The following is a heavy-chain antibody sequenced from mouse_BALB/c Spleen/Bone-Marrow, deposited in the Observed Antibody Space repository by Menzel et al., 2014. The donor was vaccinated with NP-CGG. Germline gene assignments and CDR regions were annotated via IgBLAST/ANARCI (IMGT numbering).Heavy chain of an antibody. Sequence: QVQLQQSGAELARPGASVKMSCKASGYTFTYYTMHWVKQRPGQGLEWIGYINPSSGYTNYNQKFKDKATLTADKSSSTAYMQLSSLTSDDSTVYXXXXXXXXPYSAMDSWGQGTSVTVSS. CDR1: GYTFTYYT. V-gene: IGHV1-4*01. CDR2: INPSSGYT. J-gene: IGHJ4*01. CDR3: XXXXXXPYSAMDS.